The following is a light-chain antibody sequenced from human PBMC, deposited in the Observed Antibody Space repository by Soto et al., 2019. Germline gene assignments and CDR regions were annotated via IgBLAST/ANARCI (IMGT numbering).Light chain of an antibody. V-gene: IGLV4-69*01. CDR3: QTWGTGIHVV. Sequence: QPVLTQSPSASASLGASVKLTCTLSSGHSSYAIAWHQQQPEKGPRYLMKLNSDGSHSKGDGIPDRFSGSSSGAERYLTISSLQSEDEADYYCQTWGTGIHVVFCGGPKLTVL. CDR1: SGHSSYA. J-gene: IGLJ2*01. CDR2: LNSDGSH.